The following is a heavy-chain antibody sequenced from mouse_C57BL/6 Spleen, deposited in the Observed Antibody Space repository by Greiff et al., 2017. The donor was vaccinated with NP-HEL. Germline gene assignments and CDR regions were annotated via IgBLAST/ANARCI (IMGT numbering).Heavy chain of an antibody. CDR1: GYTFTDYN. CDR3: ARGGSSGYGY. D-gene: IGHD3-2*02. CDR2: INPNNGGT. J-gene: IGHJ2*01. Sequence: EVQLMESGPELVKPGASVKIPCKASGYTFTDYNMDWVKQSHGKSLEWIGDINPNNGGTIYNQKFKGKATLTVDKSSSTAYMKLRSLTSEDTAVYYCARGGSSGYGYWGQGTTLTVSS. V-gene: IGHV1-18*01.